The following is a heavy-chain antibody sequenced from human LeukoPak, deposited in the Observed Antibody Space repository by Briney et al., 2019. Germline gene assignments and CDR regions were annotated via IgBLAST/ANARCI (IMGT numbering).Heavy chain of an antibody. Sequence: PGGSLRLSCAASGFTFTSYTINWVRQAPGKGLEWVSSITSPSSNIHYADSVKGRFTISRDNTKNSLYLQMNSLRAEDTAMYYCARGYCSGGSCSKFDYWGQGTLVTVSS. CDR1: GFTFTSYT. J-gene: IGHJ4*02. V-gene: IGHV3-21*04. D-gene: IGHD2-15*01. CDR2: ITSPSSNI. CDR3: ARGYCSGGSCSKFDY.